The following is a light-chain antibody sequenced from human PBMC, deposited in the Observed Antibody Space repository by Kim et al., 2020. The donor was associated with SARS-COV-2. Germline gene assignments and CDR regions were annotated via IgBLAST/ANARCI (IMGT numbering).Light chain of an antibody. CDR2: AAS. J-gene: IGKJ3*01. Sequence: GDTVTITCRASQSVNRWLAWYQQTAGKAPKLLFYAASSLQSGVPSRFSGSGSGTDFTLTSSSLQPEDSATYFCQQANNLPCTFGPGTKVDIK. V-gene: IGKV1-12*01. CDR1: QSVNRW. CDR3: QQANNLPCT.